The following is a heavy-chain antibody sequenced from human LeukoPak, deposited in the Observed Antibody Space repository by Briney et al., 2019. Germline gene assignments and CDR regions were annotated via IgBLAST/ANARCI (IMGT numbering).Heavy chain of an antibody. CDR2: ISSSGSTI. J-gene: IGHJ6*04. V-gene: IGHV3-48*03. CDR1: GESFKDYY. CDR3: AELGITMIGGV. D-gene: IGHD3-10*02. Sequence: LSLTCAVYGESFKDYYWNWVRQAPGKGLEWVSYISSSGSTIYYADSVKGRFTISRDNAKNSLYLQMNSLRAEDTAVYYCAELGITMIGGVWGKGTTVTISS.